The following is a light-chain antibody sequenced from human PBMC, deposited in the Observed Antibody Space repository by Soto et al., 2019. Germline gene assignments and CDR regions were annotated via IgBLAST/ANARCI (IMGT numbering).Light chain of an antibody. CDR2: DAS. CDR3: QQYKTYSPT. CDR1: QSISRW. V-gene: IGKV1-5*01. J-gene: IGKJ1*01. Sequence: DIQMTQSPSTLSASVGDRVTISCRASQSISRWLAWHQQKPGKAPKLLIFDASSLESGVPSRFIGSGSGTEFTLTISSLQPDDFATYYCQQYKTYSPTFGQGTKVDIK.